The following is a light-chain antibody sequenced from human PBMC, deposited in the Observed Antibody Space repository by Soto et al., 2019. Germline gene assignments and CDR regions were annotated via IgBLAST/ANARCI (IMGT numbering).Light chain of an antibody. J-gene: IGKJ2*03. V-gene: IGKV1-5*03. CDR2: KAS. CDR1: QSISNW. CDR3: QQYKSYSSS. Sequence: DIPMTQSPSTLSTSVGDRVTITCRASQSISNWLAWYQQKPGKAPKLLIYKASTLESGVPSRFSGSGSGTEFTLTISSLQPDDFATYYCQQYKSYSSSFGQGTKLEIK.